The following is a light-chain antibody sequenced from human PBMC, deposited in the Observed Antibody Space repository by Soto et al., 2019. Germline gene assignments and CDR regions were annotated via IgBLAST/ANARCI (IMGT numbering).Light chain of an antibody. V-gene: IGLV4-69*01. J-gene: IGLJ2*01. Sequence: QSVLTQSPSASASLGASVKLTCTLSSGHRSYTIAWHQQLPEKGPRYLMTLNSDGSHRKGDGIPDRFSGSSSGAERYLISSRLQSEDEADYYCQTWGTGYVVFGGGTKLTVL. CDR3: QTWGTGYVV. CDR2: LNSDGSH. CDR1: SGHRSYT.